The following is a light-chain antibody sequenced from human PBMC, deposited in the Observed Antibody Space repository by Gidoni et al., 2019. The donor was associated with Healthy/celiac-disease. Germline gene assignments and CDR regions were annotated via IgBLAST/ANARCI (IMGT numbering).Light chain of an antibody. V-gene: IGKV2-28*01. CDR3: MRALQTRT. CDR2: LGS. J-gene: IGKJ2*01. CDR1: QSLLHSNGYNY. Sequence: EMVMTQSPLSLPVTPGEPASISCRSSQSLLHSNGYNYLDWYLQKPGQSPQLLIYLGSNRASGVPDRFSGSGSGTNFTLRISRVEAEDVGVYYCMRALQTRTFGQGTKLEIK.